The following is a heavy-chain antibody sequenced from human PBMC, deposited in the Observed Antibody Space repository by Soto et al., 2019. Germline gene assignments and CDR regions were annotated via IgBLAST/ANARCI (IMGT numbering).Heavy chain of an antibody. CDR1: GFTFSSYS. Sequence: PGGSLRLSCAASGFTFSSYSMNWVRQAPGRGLEWVSSISSSSSYIYYAVSVKGRFTISRDNAKNSLYLQMNSLRAEDTAVYYCARDRREPSYDPDDAFDIWGQGTMVTVSS. V-gene: IGHV3-21*01. J-gene: IGHJ3*02. CDR3: ARDRREPSYDPDDAFDI. CDR2: ISSSSSYI. D-gene: IGHD3-22*01.